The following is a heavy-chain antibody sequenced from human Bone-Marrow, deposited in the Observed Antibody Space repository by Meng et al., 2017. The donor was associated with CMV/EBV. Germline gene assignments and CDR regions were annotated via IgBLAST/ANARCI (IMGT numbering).Heavy chain of an antibody. Sequence: GESLKISCAASGFTFSSYWMSWVRQAPGKGLEWVANIKQDGSEKYYVDSVKGRFTISRDNAKKSLYLQMSGLRAEDTAVYYCAKAARGYDFWSGYYFYYWGQGTLVTDSS. CDR3: AKAARGYDFWSGYYFYY. CDR1: GFTFSSYW. D-gene: IGHD3-3*01. J-gene: IGHJ4*02. CDR2: IKQDGSEK. V-gene: IGHV3-7*01.